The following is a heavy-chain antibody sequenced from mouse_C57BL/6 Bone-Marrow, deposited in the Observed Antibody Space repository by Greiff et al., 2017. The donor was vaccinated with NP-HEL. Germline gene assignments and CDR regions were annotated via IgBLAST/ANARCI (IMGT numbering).Heavy chain of an antibody. V-gene: IGHV2-5*01. D-gene: IGHD2-5*01. CDR2: IWRGGST. Sequence: QVQLKQSGPGLVQPSQSLSITCTVSGFSLTSYGVHWVRQSPGKGLEWLGVIWRGGSTDYNAAFMSRLSITKDNSKSQVFFKMNSLQADDTAIYYCAKKPPPPVTRSDYYGMDYWGQGTSVTVSS. CDR1: GFSLTSYG. J-gene: IGHJ4*01. CDR3: AKKPPPPVTRSDYYGMDY.